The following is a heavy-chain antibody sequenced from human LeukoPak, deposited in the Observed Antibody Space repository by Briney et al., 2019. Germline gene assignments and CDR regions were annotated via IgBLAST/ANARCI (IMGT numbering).Heavy chain of an antibody. D-gene: IGHD5-12*01. CDR3: AKAGYSGYDLDY. J-gene: IGHJ4*02. V-gene: IGHV3-9*03. Sequence: GGSLRLSCAASGFTFDDYAMHWVRQAPGKGLEWVSGISWNSGSIGYADSVKGRFTISRDNAKNSLYLQMNSLRAEDMALYYCAKAGYSGYDLDYWGQGTLVTVSS. CDR1: GFTFDDYA. CDR2: ISWNSGSI.